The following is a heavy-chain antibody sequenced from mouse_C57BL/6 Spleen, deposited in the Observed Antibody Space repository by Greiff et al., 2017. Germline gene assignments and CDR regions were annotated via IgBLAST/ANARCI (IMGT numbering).Heavy chain of an antibody. V-gene: IGHV5-12*01. CDR1: GFTFSDYY. J-gene: IGHJ4*01. Sequence: EVQRVESGGGLVQPGGSLKLSCAASGFTFSDYYMYWVRQTPEKRLEWVAYISNGGGSTYYPDTVKGRFTISRDNAKNTLYLQMSRLKSEDTAMYYCARHGELYYYGSSYYAMDYWGQGTSVTVSS. D-gene: IGHD1-1*01. CDR3: ARHGELYYYGSSYYAMDY. CDR2: ISNGGGST.